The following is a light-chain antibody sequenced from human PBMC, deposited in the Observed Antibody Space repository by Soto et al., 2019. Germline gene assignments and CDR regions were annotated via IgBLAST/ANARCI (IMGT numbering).Light chain of an antibody. J-gene: IGLJ1*01. Sequence: QSVLTQPASVSGSPGQSISISCIGTSSDVGAFNYVSWYQHHPGKAPQLIIYDVTSRPSGVSNRFSASKSGNMASLTISGLQAEDEADYYCSSYTTRNTEVFGTGTKLTVL. CDR1: SSDVGAFNY. V-gene: IGLV2-14*03. CDR3: SSYTTRNTEV. CDR2: DVT.